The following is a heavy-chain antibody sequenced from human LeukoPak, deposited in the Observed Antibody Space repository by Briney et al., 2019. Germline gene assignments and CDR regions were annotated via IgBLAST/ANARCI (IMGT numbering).Heavy chain of an antibody. D-gene: IGHD5-18*01. CDR2: IDPSDSYT. J-gene: IGHJ4*02. CDR3: ARTRGYSYGPPFDF. CDR1: GYSFTNYW. Sequence: GESLKISCKGSGYSFTNYWIAWVRQMPGKGLEWMGRIDPSDSYTNYSPSFQGHVTISADKSITIAYLQWSSLKASDTAMYYCARTRGYSYGPPFDFWGQGTLVTVSS. V-gene: IGHV5-10-1*01.